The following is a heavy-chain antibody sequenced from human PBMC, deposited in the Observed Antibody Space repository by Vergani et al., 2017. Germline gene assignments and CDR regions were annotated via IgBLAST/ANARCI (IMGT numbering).Heavy chain of an antibody. D-gene: IGHD3-9*01. CDR3: ATGLNILTGFGDLDY. CDR1: GYTLTELS. Sequence: VSCKVSGYTLTELSMHWVRQAPGKGLEWMGGFDPEDGETIYAQKFQGRVTMTEDTSTDTAYMELSSLRSEDTAVYYCATGLNILTGFGDLDYWGQGTLVTVSS. V-gene: IGHV1-24*01. CDR2: FDPEDGET. J-gene: IGHJ4*02.